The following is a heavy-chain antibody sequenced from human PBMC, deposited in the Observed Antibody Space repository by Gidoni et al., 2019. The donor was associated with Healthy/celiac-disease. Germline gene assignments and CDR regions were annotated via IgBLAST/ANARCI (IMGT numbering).Heavy chain of an antibody. J-gene: IGHJ6*02. D-gene: IGHD6-6*01. Sequence: QVQLVAPGGGVVQPGRSLRLSCPASGSTFSTYRLHWVRQAPGKGLEWVAVIWYDGSNKYYADSVKGRFTISRDNSKNTLYLQMNSLRAEDTAVYYCARVSGIAARQVDYYGMDVWGQGTTVTVSS. CDR2: IWYDGSNK. CDR1: GSTFSTYR. V-gene: IGHV3-33*01. CDR3: ARVSGIAARQVDYYGMDV.